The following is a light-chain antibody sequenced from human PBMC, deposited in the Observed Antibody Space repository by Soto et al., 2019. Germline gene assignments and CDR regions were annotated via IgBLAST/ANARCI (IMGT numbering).Light chain of an antibody. CDR3: GSYTSTDTPFV. CDR2: EVN. J-gene: IGLJ1*01. V-gene: IGLV2-14*01. CDR1: STDVGGYNY. Sequence: QSALXXXXXVSGSPGQSITIACTGTSTDVGGYNYVSWYQHHPGKGPKLIIYEVNNRPSGVSDRFSGSKSGNKASLTISNLEAEDESDYYCGSYTSTDTPFVFGTGTKVTV.